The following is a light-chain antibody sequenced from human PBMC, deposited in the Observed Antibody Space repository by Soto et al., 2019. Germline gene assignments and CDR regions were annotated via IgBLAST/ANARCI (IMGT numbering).Light chain of an antibody. CDR3: SSNGGSNTFYV. CDR1: SSDVGAYNY. Sequence: QSVLTQPPSASGSPGQSVTISCIGTSSDVGAYNYVSWYQQHPGKVPKLMIYEVSKRPSGVPDRFSASKSGNTASLTVSGLQAEDEADYYCSSNGGSNTFYVFGTGTKV. J-gene: IGLJ1*01. CDR2: EVS. V-gene: IGLV2-8*01.